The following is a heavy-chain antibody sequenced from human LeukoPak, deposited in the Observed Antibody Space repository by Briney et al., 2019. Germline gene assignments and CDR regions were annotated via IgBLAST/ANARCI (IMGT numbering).Heavy chain of an antibody. V-gene: IGHV3-23*01. CDR2: ISGSGGST. J-gene: IGHJ4*02. D-gene: IGHD1-14*01. CDR1: GFIFSSYA. CDR3: ARRTPIDY. Sequence: PGGSLRLSCATSGFIFSSYAMSWVRQAPGKGLEWASAISGSGGSTYHADSVKGRFTISRDSSKNTLYLQMNSLRAEDTAVYYCARRTPIDYWGQGTLVTVSS.